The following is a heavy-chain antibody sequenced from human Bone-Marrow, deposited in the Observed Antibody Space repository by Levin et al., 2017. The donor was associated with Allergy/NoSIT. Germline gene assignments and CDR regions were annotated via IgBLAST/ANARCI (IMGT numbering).Heavy chain of an antibody. V-gene: IGHV4-38-2*02. CDR2: MYHSGST. CDR3: ARGHYDFWSGFTLINYFDP. CDR1: TYSISSGYY. J-gene: IGHJ5*02. D-gene: IGHD3-3*01. Sequence: SQTLSLTCTVSTYSISSGYYWGWIRQPPGKGLEWIGSMYHSGSTYYNPSLKSRITISIDTSNNQFSLKLSSMTAADTAVYYCARGHYDFWSGFTLINYFDPWGQGTLVTVSS.